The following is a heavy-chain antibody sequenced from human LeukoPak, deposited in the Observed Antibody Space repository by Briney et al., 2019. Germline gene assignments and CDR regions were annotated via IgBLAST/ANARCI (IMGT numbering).Heavy chain of an antibody. V-gene: IGHV3-7*01. CDR1: GFTFSSYW. CDR2: INKDGSEK. J-gene: IGHJ4*02. D-gene: IGHD5-18*01. CDR3: ARHLSGITGYTYGRGIDY. Sequence: PGGSLRLSCAASGFTFSSYWMSWVRQAPGKGLEWVANINKDGSEKYYVDSVKGRFTISRDNAKTSLYLQMNSLRAEDTAVYYCARHLSGITGYTYGRGIDYWGQGTLVTVSS.